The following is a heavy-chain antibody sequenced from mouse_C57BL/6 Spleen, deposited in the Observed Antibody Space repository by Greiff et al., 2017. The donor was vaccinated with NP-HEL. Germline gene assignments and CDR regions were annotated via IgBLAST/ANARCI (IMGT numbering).Heavy chain of an antibody. D-gene: IGHD4-1*01. CDR3: ARDWDGWYVDV. V-gene: IGHV1-52*01. CDR1: GYTFTSYW. CDR2: IDPSDSET. J-gene: IGHJ1*03. Sequence: QVQLQQSGAELVRPGSSVKLSCKASGYTFTSYWMHWVKQRPIQGLEWIGNIDPSDSETHYNQKFKDKATLTVDKSSSTAYMQLSSLTSEDSAVYYCARDWDGWYVDVWGTGTTVTVSS.